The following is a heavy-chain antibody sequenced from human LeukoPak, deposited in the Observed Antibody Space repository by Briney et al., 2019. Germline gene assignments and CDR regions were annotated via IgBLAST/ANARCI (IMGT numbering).Heavy chain of an antibody. D-gene: IGHD5-12*01. CDR1: GFSLSTTGMC. CDR3: ARLQRIVATPYNYYYMDV. CDR2: IDWDDDE. J-gene: IGHJ6*03. V-gene: IGHV2-70*17. Sequence: SGPALVKPTQTLTLTCTFSGFSLSTTGMCVTWIRQPPREAPEWLARIDWDDDEFYSTSLKTRLTISKDTPKNQVVLTMTNMSPVDTATYYCARLQRIVATPYNYYYMDVWGKGTTVTVSS.